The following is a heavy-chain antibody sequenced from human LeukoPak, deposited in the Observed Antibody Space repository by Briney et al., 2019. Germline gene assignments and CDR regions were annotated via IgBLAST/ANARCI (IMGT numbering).Heavy chain of an antibody. V-gene: IGHV4-34*01. J-gene: IGHJ4*02. Sequence: SETLSLTCAVYGGSFSGYFWSWIRQPPGKGLEWIGEINHSGSTNYNPSLKSRVTISVDTSKNQFSLKLSSVTAADTAVYYCARRGKRYYYGSGSNDYWGQGTLVTVSS. CDR2: INHSGST. CDR1: GGSFSGYF. D-gene: IGHD3-10*01. CDR3: ARRGKRYYYGSGSNDY.